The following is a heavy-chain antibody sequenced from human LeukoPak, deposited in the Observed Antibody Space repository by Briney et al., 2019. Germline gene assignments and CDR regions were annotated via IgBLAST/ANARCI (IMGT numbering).Heavy chain of an antibody. CDR1: GFTFSSYA. V-gene: IGHV3-23*01. CDR3: AKNGGSSSWYVVGY. J-gene: IGHJ4*02. CDR2: ISGSGGST. D-gene: IGHD6-13*01. Sequence: GGSLRLSCAASGFTFSSYAMSWVRQAPGKGLEWVSAISGSGGSTYYADSVKGRFTISRDNSKNTLYLQMNSLRAGDTAVYYCAKNGGSSSWYVVGYWGQGTLVTVSS.